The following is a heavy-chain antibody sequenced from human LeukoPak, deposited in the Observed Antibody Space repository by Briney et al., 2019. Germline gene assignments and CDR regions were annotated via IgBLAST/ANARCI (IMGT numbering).Heavy chain of an antibody. J-gene: IGHJ6*03. CDR1: GFTFSSYS. Sequence: GGSLRLSCAASGFTFSSYSMNWVRQAPGKGLEWVSYISSSSSTIYYADSVKGRFTISRDNAKSSLYLQMNSLRAEDTAVYYCARDGSGWYNYYYYYMDVWGKGTTVTISS. CDR3: ARDGSGWYNYYYYYMDV. D-gene: IGHD6-19*01. CDR2: ISSSSSTI. V-gene: IGHV3-48*01.